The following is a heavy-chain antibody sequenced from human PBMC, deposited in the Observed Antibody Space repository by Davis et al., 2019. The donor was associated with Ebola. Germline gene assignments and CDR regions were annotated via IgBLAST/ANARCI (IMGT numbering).Heavy chain of an antibody. J-gene: IGHJ6*02. CDR1: GFTLSSYA. CDR3: ARTSERYSYGPYYYYGMDV. V-gene: IGHV3-30-3*01. CDR2: ISYDGSNK. D-gene: IGHD5-18*01. Sequence: PGGSLRLSCAASGFTLSSYAMHWVRHAPGKGLAWVAVISYDGSNKYYADSVKGRFTISRDNSKNTLYLQMNSLRAEDTAVYYCARTSERYSYGPYYYYGMDVWGQGTTVTVSS.